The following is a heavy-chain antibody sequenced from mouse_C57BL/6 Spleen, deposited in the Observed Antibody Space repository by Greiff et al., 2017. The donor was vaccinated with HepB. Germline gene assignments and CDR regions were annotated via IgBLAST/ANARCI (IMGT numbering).Heavy chain of an antibody. Sequence: EVMLVESGGGLVQPGGSLKLSCAASGFTFSDYYMYWVRQTPEKRLEWVAYISNGGGSTYYPDTVKGRFTISRDNAKNTLYLQMSRLKSEDTAMYYCARGRIITTVGVPMDYWGQGTSVTVSS. V-gene: IGHV5-12*01. J-gene: IGHJ4*01. CDR1: GFTFSDYY. CDR3: ARGRIITTVGVPMDY. D-gene: IGHD1-1*01. CDR2: ISNGGGST.